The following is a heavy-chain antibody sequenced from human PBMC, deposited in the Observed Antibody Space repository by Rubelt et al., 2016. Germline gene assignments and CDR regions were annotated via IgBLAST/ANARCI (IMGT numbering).Heavy chain of an antibody. CDR1: GFTFRNYG. J-gene: IGHJ4*02. Sequence: VQLVESGGGLVQPGGSLRLSCVGSGFTFRNYGLHWVRQAPGKGLEWVAAIWYDGTNKYYTDSVKGRFTIARDNSRNTLNLQMNSLGAEDTAVYYCTSDGHDMLSGYYLRAGFDYWGRGTLVTVSS. D-gene: IGHD3-9*01. V-gene: IGHV3-33*08. CDR2: IWYDGTNK. CDR3: TSDGHDMLSGYYLRAGFDY.